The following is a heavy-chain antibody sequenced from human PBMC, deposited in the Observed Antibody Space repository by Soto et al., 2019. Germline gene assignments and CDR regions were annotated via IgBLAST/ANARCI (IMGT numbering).Heavy chain of an antibody. Sequence: QVQLVQSGPEVKKPGASVRVSCKASGYSLRNYAFAWVRQAPGQGLEWMAWLSGYNGDTQYAPKFQGRVSLTTDTSTSTAYLARRTLRSDDTAVYYCARVVSPSATSGWFDAWGQGTLVTVSS. J-gene: IGHJ5*02. V-gene: IGHV1-18*01. CDR1: GYSLRNYA. CDR2: LSGYNGDT. D-gene: IGHD2-15*01. CDR3: ARVVSPSATSGWFDA.